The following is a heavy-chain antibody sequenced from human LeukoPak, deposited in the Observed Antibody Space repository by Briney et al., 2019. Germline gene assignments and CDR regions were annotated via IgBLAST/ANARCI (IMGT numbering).Heavy chain of an antibody. D-gene: IGHD6-6*01. CDR3: ARDDASTARASGMDV. CDR1: GFTFTTYD. V-gene: IGHV3-21*01. J-gene: IGHJ6*04. Sequence: PGGSLRLSCAASGFTFTTYDMNWVRQAPGKGLEWVSYISRDSAYMYLADSVKGRFTISRDNAKNSLYLQVNSLRGEDTAVYYCARDDASTARASGMDVWGKGTTVTVSS. CDR2: ISRDSAYM.